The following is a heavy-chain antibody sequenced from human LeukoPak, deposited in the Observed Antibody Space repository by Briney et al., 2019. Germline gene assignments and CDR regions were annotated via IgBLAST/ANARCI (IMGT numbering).Heavy chain of an antibody. Sequence: QPGGSPRLSCAASGFTFSSYDMHWVRQAPGKGLGWVAFIRYDGSNKYYADSVKGRFTISRDNSKNTLFLQMNSPRAEDAAVYYCAKGCSSTGCYSRYYYYYMDVGGKGSTVTVSS. CDR3: AKGCSSTGCYSRYYYYYMDV. J-gene: IGHJ6*03. CDR2: IRYDGSNK. V-gene: IGHV3-30*02. CDR1: GFTFSSYD. D-gene: IGHD2-2*01.